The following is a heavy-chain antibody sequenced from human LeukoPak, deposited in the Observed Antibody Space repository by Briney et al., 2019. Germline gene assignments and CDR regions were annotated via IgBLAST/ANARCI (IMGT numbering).Heavy chain of an antibody. D-gene: IGHD6-13*01. J-gene: IGHJ4*02. V-gene: IGHV1-24*01. CDR1: RYILTELS. CDR3: ATETTAGTFDY. CDR2: FDPEAGEK. Sequence: ASVNVSCKVSRYILTELSMRWVRQAPGNGREWMGGFDPEAGEKISAQKFQGRVTMTEDTSTDTGYMELSSLRSDDTAVYYCATETTAGTFDYWGQGTLVTVSS.